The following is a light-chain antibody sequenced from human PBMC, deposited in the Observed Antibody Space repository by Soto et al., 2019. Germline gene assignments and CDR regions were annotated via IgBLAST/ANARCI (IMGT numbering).Light chain of an antibody. V-gene: IGKV3-15*01. CDR2: QTS. CDR3: QQYNNWPRT. Sequence: EIVMTPSPVTLAVSPCERAVLSSRASQSVSSNVAWYQQKPGQAPRLLIYQTSARATGIPARFSGSGSGTEFTLTISSLQSEDFAVYYCQQYNNWPRTFGQGTKVDIK. CDR1: QSVSSN. J-gene: IGKJ1*01.